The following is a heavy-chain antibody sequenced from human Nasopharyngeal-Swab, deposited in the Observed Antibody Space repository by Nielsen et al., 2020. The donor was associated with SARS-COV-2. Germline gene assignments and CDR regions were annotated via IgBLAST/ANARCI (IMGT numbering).Heavy chain of an antibody. V-gene: IGHV3-48*03. CDR3: ARDEASGSYYDGDY. CDR2: ISSSGSTI. D-gene: IGHD1-26*01. Sequence: WIRQPPGKGLEWVSYISSSGSTIYYADSVKGRFTISRDNAKNSLYLQMNSLGAEDTAVYYCARDEASGSYYDGDYWGQGTLVTVSS. J-gene: IGHJ4*02.